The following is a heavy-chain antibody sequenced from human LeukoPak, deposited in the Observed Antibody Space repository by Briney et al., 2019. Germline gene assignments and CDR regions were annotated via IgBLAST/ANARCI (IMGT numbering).Heavy chain of an antibody. J-gene: IGHJ4*02. Sequence: GGSLRLSCAASGFTFSSYWMNWARQAPGKGLEWVSAINGSGGSTYYADSVKGRFTISRDNSKNTLYLQMNSLRAEDTAVYYCAKGYYYGSGSYFDYWGQGTLVTVSS. CDR2: INGSGGST. V-gene: IGHV3-23*01. D-gene: IGHD3-10*01. CDR3: AKGYYYGSGSYFDY. CDR1: GFTFSSYW.